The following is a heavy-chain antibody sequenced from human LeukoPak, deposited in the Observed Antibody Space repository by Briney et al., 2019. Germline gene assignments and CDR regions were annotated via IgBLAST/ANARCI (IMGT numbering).Heavy chain of an antibody. Sequence: SETLSLTCTVSGGSISSYYWSWIRQPPGKGLEWIGYIYYSGSTNYNPSLKSRVTISVDTSKNQFSLKLSSVTAADTAVYYCAREPRLNRDNDAFDIWGQGTMATVSS. CDR3: AREPRLNRDNDAFDI. J-gene: IGHJ3*02. CDR1: GGSISSYY. V-gene: IGHV4-59*01. CDR2: IYYSGST.